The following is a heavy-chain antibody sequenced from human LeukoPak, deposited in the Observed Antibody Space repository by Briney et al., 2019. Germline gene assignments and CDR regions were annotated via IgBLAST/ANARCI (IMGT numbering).Heavy chain of an antibody. CDR2: IGGIGRI. J-gene: IGHJ6*02. Sequence: RGSLRLSCAASGFTFSSYEIHWVRQAPGKGLEWVSKIGGIGRIMYADSVKGRFTISTDSAKSSVYLQMNSLRAEDTAVYYCARRLPYNGMDVWGQGTTVTVPS. V-gene: IGHV3-48*03. CDR3: ARRLPYNGMDV. CDR1: GFTFSSYE.